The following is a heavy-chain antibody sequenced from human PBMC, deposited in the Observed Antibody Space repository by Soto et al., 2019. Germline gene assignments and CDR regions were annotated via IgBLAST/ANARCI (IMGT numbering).Heavy chain of an antibody. Sequence: PSETLSLTCTVSGASISGFYWSWIRKSAGKGLEWIGRIYATGTIDYNPSLKSRVMMSVDTSKKQFSLKLRSVTAADTAVYYCVRDGTKTLRDWFDPWGQG. D-gene: IGHD1-1*01. CDR2: IYATGTI. V-gene: IGHV4-4*07. J-gene: IGHJ5*02. CDR3: VRDGTKTLRDWFDP. CDR1: GASISGFY.